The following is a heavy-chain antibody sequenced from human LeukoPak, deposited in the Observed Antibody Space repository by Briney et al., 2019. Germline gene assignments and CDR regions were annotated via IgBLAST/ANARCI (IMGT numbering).Heavy chain of an antibody. V-gene: IGHV3-9*01. CDR2: ISWNSGSR. CDR3: AKDTTGGITMVPRGMDV. CDR1: GFTFDDYA. Sequence: GGSLRLSCAASGFTFDDYAMHWVRRAPGKGVGRVSGISWNSGSRGYADAVRGRVTGSRDNAKNSLSLQMNSLRAEDTALSYCAKDTTGGITMVPRGMDVWGQGTPVTVSS. J-gene: IGHJ6*02. D-gene: IGHD3-10*01.